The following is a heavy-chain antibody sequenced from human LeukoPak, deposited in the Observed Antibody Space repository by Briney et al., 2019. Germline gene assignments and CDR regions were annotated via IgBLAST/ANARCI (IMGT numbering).Heavy chain of an antibody. CDR3: ARLALSRYYFDY. CDR2: LFDSGNT. Sequence: SSETLSLTCIVSGGSISSRSYYWDWIRQPPGKGLEWIGNLFDSGNTHYNPSLRSRLTMSVDTSKNQFSLKLSSVTAADTAVYYCARLALSRYYFDYWGQGTLVTVSS. CDR1: GGSISSRSYY. J-gene: IGHJ4*02. V-gene: IGHV4-39*01.